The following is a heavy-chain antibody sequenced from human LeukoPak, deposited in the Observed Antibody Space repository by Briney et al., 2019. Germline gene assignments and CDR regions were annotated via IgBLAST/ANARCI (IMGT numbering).Heavy chain of an antibody. D-gene: IGHD6-13*01. CDR2: IIPIFGTA. Sequence: SVKVSCKASGGAFSSYAISWVRQAPGQGLDWMGGIIPIFGTANYAQKFQGRVTITADESTSTAYMELSSLRSEDTAVYYCAQWGDIAAAGTDYYYGMDVWGQGTTVTVSS. CDR1: GGAFSSYA. CDR3: AQWGDIAAAGTDYYYGMDV. J-gene: IGHJ6*02. V-gene: IGHV1-69*13.